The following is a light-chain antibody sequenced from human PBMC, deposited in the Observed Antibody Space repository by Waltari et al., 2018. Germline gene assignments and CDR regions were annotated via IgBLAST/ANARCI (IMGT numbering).Light chain of an antibody. J-gene: IGLJ3*02. CDR2: TNS. CDR1: SSNIGRNT. CDR3: AAWDGSLNGWV. Sequence: QSVLTQPPSASGTPGQRVTISCSGSSSNIGRNTVNWYQQFPGTAPKLLISTNSPRSPGVPDRFAGSKSGTSASLAISGLQSEDEADYYCAAWDGSLNGWVFGGGTKLTVL. V-gene: IGLV1-44*01.